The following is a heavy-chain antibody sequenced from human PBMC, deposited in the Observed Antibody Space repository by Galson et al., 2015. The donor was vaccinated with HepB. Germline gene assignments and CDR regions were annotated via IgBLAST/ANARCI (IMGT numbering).Heavy chain of an antibody. CDR2: IVVGSGNT. Sequence: SVKVSCKASGFTFTSSAMQWVRQARGQRLEWIGWIVVGSGNTNYAQKFQERVTITRDMSTSTAYMELSSLRSEDTVVYYCAADRPYYYDSSGFRFDPWGQGTLVTVSS. CDR3: AADRPYYYDSSGFRFDP. CDR1: GFTFTSSA. J-gene: IGHJ5*02. V-gene: IGHV1-58*02. D-gene: IGHD3-22*01.